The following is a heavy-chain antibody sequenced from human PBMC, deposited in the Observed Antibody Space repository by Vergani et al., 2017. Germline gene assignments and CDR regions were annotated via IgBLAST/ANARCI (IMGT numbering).Heavy chain of an antibody. CDR1: GCTFSSYA. V-gene: IGHV3-30*04. CDR2: ISYDGSNK. Sequence: QVQLVESGGGVVQPGRSLRLSCAASGCTFSSYAMHWVRQAPGKGLEWVAVISYDGSNKYYADSVKGRFTISRDNSKNTLYLQMNSLRAEDTAVYYCAKTLKQLVPNEGFDPWGQGTLVTVSS. J-gene: IGHJ5*02. D-gene: IGHD6-13*01. CDR3: AKTLKQLVPNEGFDP.